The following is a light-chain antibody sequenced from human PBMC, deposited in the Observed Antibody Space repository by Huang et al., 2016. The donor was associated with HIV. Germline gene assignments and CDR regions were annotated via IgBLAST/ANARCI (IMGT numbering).Light chain of an antibody. Sequence: EIVLTQSPATLSLSPGEGATLSCRASQRIGNYLAWYQQKPGQAPSLLIYDASIRATDVPARFSGSGSGADCTLTISSLEPEDFAVYYCQQRGSWPLTFGGGTRVEIK. J-gene: IGKJ4*01. CDR3: QQRGSWPLT. CDR2: DAS. CDR1: QRIGNY. V-gene: IGKV3-11*01.